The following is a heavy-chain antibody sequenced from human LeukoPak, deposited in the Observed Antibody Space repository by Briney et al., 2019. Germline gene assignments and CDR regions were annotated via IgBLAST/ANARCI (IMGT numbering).Heavy chain of an antibody. J-gene: IGHJ4*02. V-gene: IGHV3-11*01. CDR3: ARVGRLQYGDYVAFDY. D-gene: IGHD4-17*01. CDR1: GFTFTDYY. CDR2: ISVSGTTM. Sequence: GGSLRLSCATSGFTFTDYYMSWIRQAPGKGLEWVSYISVSGTTMYYADSVKGRFTLSRDNAKNSLYLQMNSLRAEDTAVYYCARVGRLQYGDYVAFDYWGQGTLVTVSS.